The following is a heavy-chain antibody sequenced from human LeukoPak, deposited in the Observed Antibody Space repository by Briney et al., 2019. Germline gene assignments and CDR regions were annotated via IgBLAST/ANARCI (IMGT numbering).Heavy chain of an antibody. CDR1: GGTFSSYA. D-gene: IGHD5-24*01. CDR2: IIPIFGTA. Sequence: SVKVSCKASGGTFSSYAISWVRQAPGQGLEWMGGIIPIFGTANYAQKFQGRVTITADESTSTAYMELSSLRSEDTAVYYCAREGRDGYNYGYWGQRTLVTVSS. V-gene: IGHV1-69*01. CDR3: AREGRDGYNYGY. J-gene: IGHJ4*02.